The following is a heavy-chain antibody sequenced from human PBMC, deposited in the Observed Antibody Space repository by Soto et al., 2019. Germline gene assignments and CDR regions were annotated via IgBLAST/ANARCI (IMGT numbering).Heavy chain of an antibody. V-gene: IGHV3-30-3*01. CDR2: ISFDETNK. Sequence: GGSLRLSCAASGFTFSSYAMHWVRQVPGKGLEWVAVISFDETNKYYADSVKGRFTISRDNSRNTLYLQMNSLRAEDTAVYYCARDDTTAAFDIWGRGTMVTVSS. D-gene: IGHD1-26*01. CDR3: ARDDTTAAFDI. CDR1: GFTFSSYA. J-gene: IGHJ3*02.